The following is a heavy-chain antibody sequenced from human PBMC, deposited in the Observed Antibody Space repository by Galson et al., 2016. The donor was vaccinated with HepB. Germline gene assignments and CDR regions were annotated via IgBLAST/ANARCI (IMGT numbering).Heavy chain of an antibody. Sequence: SVKVSCKASGGTFSRFAVSWVRQAPGQGLEWMGGMIPMLATAHYAQRFQGRVSVSADESTSTAYMELSSLRSDDTAVYYCARSFWGKYETGYYHYALDVWGQGTTVTVSS. D-gene: IGHD3-16*01. CDR1: GGTFSRFA. CDR2: MIPMLATA. CDR3: ARSFWGKYETGYYHYALDV. V-gene: IGHV1-69*13. J-gene: IGHJ6*02.